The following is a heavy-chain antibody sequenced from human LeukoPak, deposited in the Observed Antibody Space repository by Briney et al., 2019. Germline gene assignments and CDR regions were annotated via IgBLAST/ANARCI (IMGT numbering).Heavy chain of an antibody. J-gene: IGHJ4*02. D-gene: IGHD3-10*02. V-gene: IGHV3-48*03. CDR3: ARGALHVFDY. Sequence: GGSLRLSCAASGFTFNGYEINWVRQASGKGLEWVSCISTSGSTTYYADSVKGRFTISRDNAKNSLFLQMNTLTAEDTAVYYCARGALHVFDYWGQGTPVTVSS. CDR1: GFTFNGYE. CDR2: ISTSGSTT.